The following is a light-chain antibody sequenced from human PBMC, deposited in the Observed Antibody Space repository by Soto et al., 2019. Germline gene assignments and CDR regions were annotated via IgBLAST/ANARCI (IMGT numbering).Light chain of an antibody. Sequence: DFQMTQSPSTLSASVGDRVTITCRASQNIRSRLAWFQQKPGKAPKLLIYRASSFESGVPSRFSGSGSGTEFTLTISSLQPDDFATYYCQQYSSFSTFGQGTKVDIK. CDR2: RAS. CDR3: QQYSSFST. CDR1: QNIRSR. V-gene: IGKV1-5*03. J-gene: IGKJ1*01.